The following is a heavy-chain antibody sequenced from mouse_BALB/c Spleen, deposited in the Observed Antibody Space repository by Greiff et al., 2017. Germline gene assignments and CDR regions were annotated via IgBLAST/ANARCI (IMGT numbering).Heavy chain of an antibody. CDR2: ISSGSSTI. CDR1: GFTFSSFG. CDR3: AREDGYSFAY. Sequence: EVQRVESGGGLVQPGGSRKLSCAASGFTFSSFGMHWVRQAPEKGLEWVAYISSGSSTIYYADTVKGRFTISRDNPKNTLFLQMTSLRSEDTAMYYCAREDGYSFAYWGQGTLVTVSA. V-gene: IGHV5-17*02. D-gene: IGHD2-3*01. J-gene: IGHJ3*01.